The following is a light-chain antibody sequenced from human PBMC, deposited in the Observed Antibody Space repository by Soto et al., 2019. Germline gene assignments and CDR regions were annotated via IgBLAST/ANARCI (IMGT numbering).Light chain of an antibody. V-gene: IGKV4-1*01. CDR3: QQYYTNALT. Sequence: DIVMTQSPDSLAVSLGERATINCKSSQSVLYTSNNKNYLAWYQQKPGQPPKLLIYWASTRESGVPDCFSGSGSGIDFTLTISSLQAEDVAVYYCQQYYTNALTFGGGTKVGVK. CDR1: QSVLYTSNNKNY. J-gene: IGKJ4*02. CDR2: WAS.